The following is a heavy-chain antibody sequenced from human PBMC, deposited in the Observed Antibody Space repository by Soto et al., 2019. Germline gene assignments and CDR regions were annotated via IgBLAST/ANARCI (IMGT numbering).Heavy chain of an antibody. CDR1: GGTFSSYA. CDR2: IIPIFGTA. Sequence: QVQLVQSGAEVKKPGSSVKVSCKTSGGTFSSYAISWVRQAPGQGLEWMGGIIPIFGTANYAQNFQGRVTITADESTSPAYMELSGLRSEDTAVYYCASGSSSWYGDYWGQGTLVTVSA. CDR3: ASGSSSWYGDY. J-gene: IGHJ4*02. D-gene: IGHD6-13*01. V-gene: IGHV1-69*12.